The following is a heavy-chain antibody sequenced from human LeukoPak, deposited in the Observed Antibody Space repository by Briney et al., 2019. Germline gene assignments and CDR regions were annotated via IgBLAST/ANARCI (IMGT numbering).Heavy chain of an antibody. D-gene: IGHD3-22*01. V-gene: IGHV3-53*01. CDR2: IYSGGST. J-gene: IGHJ4*02. Sequence: TGGSLRLSCAASGFTVSSNYMSWVRQAPGKGLEWGSVIYSGGSTYYADSVKGRFTISSNNSKNTLYLQMNSLRAEDTAVYYCARGGYDSSGYLGYWGQGTLVTVSS. CDR1: GFTVSSNY. CDR3: ARGGYDSSGYLGY.